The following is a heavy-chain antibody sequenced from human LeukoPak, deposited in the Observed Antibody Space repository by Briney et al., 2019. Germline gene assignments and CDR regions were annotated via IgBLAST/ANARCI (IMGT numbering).Heavy chain of an antibody. V-gene: IGHV1-8*01. CDR3: ARGSQTLRFLEWLAYYFVY. Sequence: ASVKVSCKASGYTFTSYDINWVRQATGQGLEWMGWMNPNSGNTGYAQKFQGRVTMTRNTSISTAYMELSSLRSEDTAVYYCARGSQTLRFLEWLAYYFVYWGQGTLVTVSS. D-gene: IGHD3-3*01. J-gene: IGHJ4*02. CDR1: GYTFTSYD. CDR2: MNPNSGNT.